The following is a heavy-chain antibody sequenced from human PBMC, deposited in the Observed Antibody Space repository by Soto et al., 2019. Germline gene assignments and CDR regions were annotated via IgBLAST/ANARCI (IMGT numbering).Heavy chain of an antibody. D-gene: IGHD2-2*01. CDR2: IHYSGST. V-gene: IGHV4-31*03. J-gene: IGHJ4*02. CDR3: ARVVCSSTSCQEGY. CDR1: GVSISRGGYY. Sequence: TLSLTCTVSGVSISRGGYYWSWIRQHPGKGLEWIGYIHYSGSTYYNPSLESRVTISVDTSKNQFSLKLSSVTAADTAVYYCARVVCSSTSCQEGYWGQGTLVTVSS.